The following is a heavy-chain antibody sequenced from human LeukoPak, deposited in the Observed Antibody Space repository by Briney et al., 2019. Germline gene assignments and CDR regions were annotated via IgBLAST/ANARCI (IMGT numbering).Heavy chain of an antibody. Sequence: GGSLRLSCAASGFTFDDYAMHWVRQAPGKGLEWGSGISWNSGSIGYADSVKGRFTISRDNAKNSLYLQMNSLRAEDTALYYCAKGVLPDYYDSSGTLFDYLGQGTLVTVSS. D-gene: IGHD3-22*01. V-gene: IGHV3-9*01. CDR1: GFTFDDYA. CDR2: ISWNSGSI. CDR3: AKGVLPDYYDSSGTLFDY. J-gene: IGHJ4*02.